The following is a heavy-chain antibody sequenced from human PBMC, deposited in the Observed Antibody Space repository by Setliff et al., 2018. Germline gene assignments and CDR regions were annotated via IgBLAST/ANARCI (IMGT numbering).Heavy chain of an antibody. CDR1: GFTFSSYA. J-gene: IGHJ6*02. D-gene: IGHD3-10*01. Sequence: GGSLRLSCAVSGFTFSSYAMHWVRQAPGKGLERVAVVSDDGRNKYYADSVKGRFTISRDNSKNTLFLQMNNLRIEDTAVYYCAREYVLMWFGELKTRGGMDVWGQGTTVTVSS. CDR3: AREYVLMWFGELKTRGGMDV. V-gene: IGHV3-30*04. CDR2: VSDDGRNK.